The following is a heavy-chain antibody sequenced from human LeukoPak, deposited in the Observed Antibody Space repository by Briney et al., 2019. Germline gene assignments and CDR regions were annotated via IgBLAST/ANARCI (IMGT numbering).Heavy chain of an antibody. CDR3: ANPGRGSYVDFDY. CDR2: INPSGGST. D-gene: IGHD1-26*01. Sequence: ASVKVSCKASGYTFSSYYMHWVRQAPGQGLEWMGIINPSGGSTSYAQKFQGRVTMTRDTSTSTVYMELSSLRAEDTAVYYCANPGRGSYVDFDYWGQGTLVTVSS. CDR1: GYTFSSYY. V-gene: IGHV1-46*01. J-gene: IGHJ4*02.